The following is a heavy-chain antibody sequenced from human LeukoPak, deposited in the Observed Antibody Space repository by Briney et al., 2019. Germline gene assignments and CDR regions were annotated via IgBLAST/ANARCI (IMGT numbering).Heavy chain of an antibody. CDR1: GFTFDECA. Sequence: QAGGSLRLXCAASGFTFDECAMHWVRHAPGKAVEWVSGISWNSDRTAYADSVKGRFTISRDNAKNSLYLQMNSLRPEDMALYYCVKDRGAFGELLWVDYWGQGTLVTVSS. CDR3: VKDRGAFGELLWVDY. J-gene: IGHJ4*02. CDR2: ISWNSDRT. D-gene: IGHD3-10*01. V-gene: IGHV3-9*03.